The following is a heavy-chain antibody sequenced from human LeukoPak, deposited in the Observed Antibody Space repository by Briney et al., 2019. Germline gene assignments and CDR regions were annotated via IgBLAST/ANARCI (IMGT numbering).Heavy chain of an antibody. CDR1: GGTFSSYA. J-gene: IGHJ4*02. CDR3: ASGFGGVAARPVDY. D-gene: IGHD6-6*01. V-gene: IGHV1-69*06. Sequence: GASVKVSCKASGGTFSSYAISWVRQAPGQGLEWMGGIIPIFGTANYAQKFQGRVTITADKSTSTAYMELSSLRSEETAVYYCASGFGGVAARPVDYWGQGTLVTVSS. CDR2: IIPIFGTA.